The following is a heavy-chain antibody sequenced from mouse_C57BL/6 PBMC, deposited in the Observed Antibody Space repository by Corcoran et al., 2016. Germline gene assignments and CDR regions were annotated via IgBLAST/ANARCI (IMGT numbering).Heavy chain of an antibody. Sequence: QIELVQSGPELKKPGATVEIFCKASGDTFTEYHMNWVKQAPGKGLKWMGMIYTDTGEPTYAEEFKGRFAFSLETSASTAYLQINNLKNEDTATYFCARVDGYYWYFDVWGTGTTVTVSS. CDR2: IYTDTGEP. D-gene: IGHD2-3*01. CDR3: ARVDGYYWYFDV. V-gene: IGHV9-1*01. J-gene: IGHJ1*03. CDR1: GDTFTEYH.